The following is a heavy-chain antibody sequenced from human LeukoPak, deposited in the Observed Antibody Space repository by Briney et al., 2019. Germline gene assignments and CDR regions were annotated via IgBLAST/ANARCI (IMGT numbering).Heavy chain of an antibody. CDR3: ARDHSIYFYGSGSFADY. J-gene: IGHJ4*02. CDR1: GYRFTNYG. CDR2: ISTYNGNT. D-gene: IGHD3-10*01. V-gene: IGHV1-18*01. Sequence: ASVTVSCKASGYRFTNYGISWVRQAPGQGLEWMGWISTYNGNTNYPENIQGRVTLTTDTSTSTVYMELRSLRSDDTAMYYCARDHSIYFYGSGSFADYWGQGNLVTVSS.